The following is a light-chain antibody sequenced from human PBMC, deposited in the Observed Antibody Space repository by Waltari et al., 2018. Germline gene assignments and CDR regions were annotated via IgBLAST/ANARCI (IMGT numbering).Light chain of an antibody. CDR3: CSYAGSYTFGV. Sequence: QSALTQPRSVSGSPGQSVTISCTGTSSDVGGYNYVSWYQQLPGKAPKLIIYEINTRPSGVPARFSGAKSGNTASLTISGLQAEDEADYYCCSYAGSYTFGVFGGGTKVTVL. J-gene: IGLJ2*01. CDR1: SSDVGGYNY. V-gene: IGLV2-11*01. CDR2: EIN.